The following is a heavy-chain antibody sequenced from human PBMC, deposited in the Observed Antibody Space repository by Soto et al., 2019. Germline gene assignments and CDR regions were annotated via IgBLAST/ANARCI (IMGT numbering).Heavy chain of an antibody. CDR2: ISGYNGKT. V-gene: IGHV1-18*01. CDR1: GYSFTRYG. D-gene: IGHD3-16*01. CDR3: AREGDRPYYYYGMDV. Sequence: QVQLVQSGNEVKKPGASVNVSCKASGYSFTRYGISWVRQAPGQGLEWMGWISGYNGKTKYAQKLQGRVSMTTDTSTSTAYMELMSLGSDDTAVYYCAREGDRPYYYYGMDVWGQGTTVTVSS. J-gene: IGHJ6*02.